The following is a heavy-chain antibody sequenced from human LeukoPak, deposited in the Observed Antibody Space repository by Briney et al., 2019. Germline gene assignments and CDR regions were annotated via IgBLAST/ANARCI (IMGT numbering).Heavy chain of an antibody. CDR2: ISYDGSNN. J-gene: IGHJ4*02. CDR3: AKEKTTVITPGIDY. D-gene: IGHD4-23*01. Sequence: PGRSLRLSCAASGFTFSTYGMHWVRQAPGKGLEWVAVISYDGSNNYYADSVKGRFTISRDNSKSTLYLQMNSLRAEDTAVYYCAKEKTTVITPGIDYWGQGTLVTVSS. CDR1: GFTFSTYG. V-gene: IGHV3-30*18.